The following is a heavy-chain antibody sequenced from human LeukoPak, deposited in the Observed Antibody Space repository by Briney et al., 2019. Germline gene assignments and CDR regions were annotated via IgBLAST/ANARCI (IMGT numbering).Heavy chain of an antibody. V-gene: IGHV3-73*01. Sequence: PGGSLRLSCAASGFSFSDSALHWVRQASGKGLEWVGRIRSELSGYVTAYAASVKGRFTISRDDSKNTAYLQMNSLETVDTAVYYCTRHLGDDDYGDFNDYWGQGILVTVSS. CDR1: GFSFSDSA. CDR3: TRHLGDDDYGDFNDY. J-gene: IGHJ4*02. CDR2: IRSELSGYVT. D-gene: IGHD4-17*01.